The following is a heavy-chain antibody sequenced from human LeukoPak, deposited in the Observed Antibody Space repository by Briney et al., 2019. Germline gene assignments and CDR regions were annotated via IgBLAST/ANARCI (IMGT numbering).Heavy chain of an antibody. Sequence: GGSLRLSCAATGFTFSSYAMSWVRQAPGGKGLEWVSTITYSADGTYYADSVKGRFTISRDNSKNTLYLQMNSLRVEDTAVYYCAKDGHQRRYRPYYMDVWGKGTTVTVSS. V-gene: IGHV3-23*01. CDR1: GFTFSSYA. J-gene: IGHJ6*03. CDR3: AKDGHQRRYRPYYMDV. CDR2: ITYSADGT. D-gene: IGHD5-18*01.